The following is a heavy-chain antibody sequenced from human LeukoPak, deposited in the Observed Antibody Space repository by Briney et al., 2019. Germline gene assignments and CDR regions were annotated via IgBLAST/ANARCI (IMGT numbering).Heavy chain of an antibody. CDR1: GGSISSSSYY. D-gene: IGHD5-18*01. CDR3: VSGGLQLWLFDY. V-gene: IGHV4-39*07. Sequence: PSETLSLTCTVSGGSISSSSYYWGWIRQPPGKGLEWIGSIYHSGSTYYNPSLKSRVTISVDTSKNQFSLKLSSVTAADTAVYYCVSGGLQLWLFDYWGQGTLVTVSS. CDR2: IYHSGST. J-gene: IGHJ4*02.